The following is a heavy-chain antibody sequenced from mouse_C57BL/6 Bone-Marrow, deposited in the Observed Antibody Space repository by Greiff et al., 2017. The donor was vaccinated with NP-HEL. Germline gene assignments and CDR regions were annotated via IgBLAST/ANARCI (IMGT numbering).Heavy chain of an antibody. V-gene: IGHV14-4*01. CDR1: GGKRKEEE. CDR2: SEKENGDT. J-gene: IGHJ3*01. CDR3: TTSPTWFAY. Sequence: EGQRQQAGAEIVRPGASVKLSCTAEGGKRKEEERKGGKERKEKGRERRGGSEKENGDTEYASKFQGKATITADTSSNTAYLQLSSLTSEDTAVYYCTTSPTWFAYWGQGTLVTVSA.